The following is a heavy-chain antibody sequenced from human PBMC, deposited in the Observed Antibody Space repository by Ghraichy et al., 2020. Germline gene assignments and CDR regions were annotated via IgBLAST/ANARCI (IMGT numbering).Heavy chain of an antibody. D-gene: IGHD6-19*01. J-gene: IGHJ4*02. CDR1: GFTFSSYG. Sequence: SCAASGFTFSSYGMHWVRQAPGKGLEWVAVIWYDGSNKYYADSVKGRFTISRDNSKNTLYLQMNSLRAEDTAVYYCARDRGSGWYYSDYWGQGTLVTVSS. CDR3: ARDRGSGWYYSDY. CDR2: IWYDGSNK. V-gene: IGHV3-33*01.